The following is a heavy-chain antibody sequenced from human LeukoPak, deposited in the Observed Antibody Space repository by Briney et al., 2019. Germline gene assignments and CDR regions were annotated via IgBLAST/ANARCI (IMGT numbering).Heavy chain of an antibody. D-gene: IGHD5-24*01. CDR3: AGWYYDYYYMDV. J-gene: IGHJ6*03. Sequence: PSETLSLTCTVSGGSITNKNYYWGWGRQPPGKGLEWIGSIYYSGSAYYNPSLKSRVTISVDTSKNQFSLKLSSVTAADTAVYYCAGWYYDYYYMDVWGKGTTVTVSS. V-gene: IGHV4-39*07. CDR1: GGSITNKNYY. CDR2: IYYSGSA.